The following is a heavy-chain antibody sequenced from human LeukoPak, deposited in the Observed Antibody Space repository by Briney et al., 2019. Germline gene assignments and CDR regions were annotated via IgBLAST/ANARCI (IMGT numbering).Heavy chain of an antibody. CDR1: GGSISSSSYY. D-gene: IGHD3-10*01. CDR2: INYSGST. V-gene: IGHV4-39*07. J-gene: IGHJ4*02. CDR3: ARGNPMVRGYYFDY. Sequence: SETLSLTCTDSGGSISSSSYYWGWIRQPPGKGLEWIGSINYSGSTYYNPSLKSRVTISVDTSKNQFSLKLSSVTAADTAVYYCARGNPMVRGYYFDYWGQGTLVTVSS.